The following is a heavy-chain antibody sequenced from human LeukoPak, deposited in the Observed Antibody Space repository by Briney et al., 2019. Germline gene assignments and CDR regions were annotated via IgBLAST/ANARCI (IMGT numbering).Heavy chain of an antibody. CDR3: AKCAGHSYGVPFDY. J-gene: IGHJ4*02. D-gene: IGHD5-18*01. CDR2: ISGSGGST. Sequence: GGSLRLSCAASGFTFSSYAMSWVRQAPGKGXXXXXAISGSGGSTYYADSVKGRFTISRDNSKNTLYLQMNSLRAEDTAVYYCAKCAGHSYGVPFDYWGQGTLVTVSS. CDR1: GFTFSSYA. V-gene: IGHV3-23*01.